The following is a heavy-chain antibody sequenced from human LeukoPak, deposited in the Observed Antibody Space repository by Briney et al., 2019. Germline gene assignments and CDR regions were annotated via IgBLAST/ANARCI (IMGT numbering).Heavy chain of an antibody. CDR1: GYSFTNYW. J-gene: IGHJ3*02. D-gene: IGHD1-26*01. Sequence: GESLKISCKGSGYSFTNYWIGWVRQMPGKGLEWMGIFYPGDSDPRYSPSFQGQVTISADKSISTVYLQWSSLKASDTAMYYCAHEGWDYDAFDIWGQGTMVTVSS. CDR2: FYPGDSDP. CDR3: AHEGWDYDAFDI. V-gene: IGHV5-51*01.